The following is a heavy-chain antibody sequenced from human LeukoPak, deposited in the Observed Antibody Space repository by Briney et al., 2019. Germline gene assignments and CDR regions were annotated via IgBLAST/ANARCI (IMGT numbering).Heavy chain of an antibody. D-gene: IGHD3-22*01. Sequence: SETLSLTCTVSGYSISSGYYWGWIRQPPGKGLEWIGGIYHSGSTYYNPSLKSRVSISLDTSRNQFSLKLSSVTAADTAVYYCARNYNYYDSSGRQRDAFDIWGQGTMVTVSS. J-gene: IGHJ3*02. CDR1: GYSISSGYY. CDR2: IYHSGST. V-gene: IGHV4-38-2*02. CDR3: ARNYNYYDSSGRQRDAFDI.